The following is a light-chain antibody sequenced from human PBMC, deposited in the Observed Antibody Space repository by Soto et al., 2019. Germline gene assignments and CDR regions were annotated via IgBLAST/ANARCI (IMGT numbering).Light chain of an antibody. CDR2: DVV. Sequence: QSALTQPPSASGSPGQSVTISCTGTNRDVGTHNYVSWYQQYPGKAPKLLIYDVVKRPSGIPHRFSGFKSGNTASLTVSGLQADDEADYYCFSYAGGSTFVFGTGTKLTVL. V-gene: IGLV2-8*01. CDR3: FSYAGGSTFV. CDR1: NRDVGTHNY. J-gene: IGLJ1*01.